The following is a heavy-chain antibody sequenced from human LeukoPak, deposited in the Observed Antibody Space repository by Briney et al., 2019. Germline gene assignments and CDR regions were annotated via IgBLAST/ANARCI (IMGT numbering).Heavy chain of an antibody. CDR1: GFTFSSYA. CDR3: VSMVRGIGY. CDR2: VWYDGNRK. Sequence: HPGGSLRLSCAASGFTFSSYAMHWVRQAPGKGLEWVTLVWYDGNRKYYADSVKGRFTISRDNSKNSVYLQLNSLRPEDTAMYHCVSMVRGIGYWGQGTLVTVSS. V-gene: IGHV3-30*04. D-gene: IGHD3-10*01. J-gene: IGHJ4*02.